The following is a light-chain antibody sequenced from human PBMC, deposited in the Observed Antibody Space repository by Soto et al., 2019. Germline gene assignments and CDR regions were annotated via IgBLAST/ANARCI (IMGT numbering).Light chain of an antibody. CDR2: QDS. V-gene: IGLV3-1*01. J-gene: IGLJ1*01. CDR3: QAWDSSTAFYV. CDR1: KLGDKY. Sequence: SYELTQPPSVSVSPGQTASITCSGDKLGDKYASWYQQKPGQSPVLVIYQDSKRPSGIPERFSGSNSGNTATLTISGTQAMDEADYYCQAWDSSTAFYVFGTGTKLIVL.